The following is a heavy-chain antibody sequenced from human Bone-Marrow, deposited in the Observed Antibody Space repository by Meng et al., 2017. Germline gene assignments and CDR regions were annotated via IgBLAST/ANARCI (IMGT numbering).Heavy chain of an antibody. CDR1: VGSCSDYY. V-gene: IGHV4-34*01. CDR3: ARGPTTMAHDFDY. J-gene: IGHJ4*02. CDR2: SNHSGST. Sequence: QVQLHEWGEGLLKPSETLSLTCVVSVGSCSDYYWSWIRQHPGKGLEWIGESNHSGSTNYNPSLESRATISVDTSKNNLSLKLSSVTAADSAVYYCARGPTTMAHDFDYWGQGTLVTVSS. D-gene: IGHD4-11*01.